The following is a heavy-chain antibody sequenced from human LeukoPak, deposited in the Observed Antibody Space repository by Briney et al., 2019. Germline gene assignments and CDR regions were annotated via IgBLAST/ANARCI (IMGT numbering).Heavy chain of an antibody. V-gene: IGHV3-23*01. Sequence: PGGSLRLSCAASGFTFSSYAMSWVRQAPGKGLEWVSAISGSGGSTYYADSVKGRFTISRDNAKNSLYLQMNSLRAEDTAVYYCATQQLNWFDPWGQGTLVTVSS. J-gene: IGHJ5*02. CDR3: ATQQLNWFDP. D-gene: IGHD6-13*01. CDR1: GFTFSSYA. CDR2: ISGSGGST.